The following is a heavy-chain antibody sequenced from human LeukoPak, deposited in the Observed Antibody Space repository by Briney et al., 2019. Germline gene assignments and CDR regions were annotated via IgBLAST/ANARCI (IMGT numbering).Heavy chain of an antibody. Sequence: GRSVRLSCAASGFTFSSYAMHWVRQAPGKGLEWVAVISYDGSNKYYADSVKGRFTISRDNSKNTLYLQMNSLRAEDTAVYYCAKEEYSGAVAGTLDYWGQGTLVTVSS. CDR2: ISYDGSNK. V-gene: IGHV3-30*04. CDR3: AKEEYSGAVAGTLDY. J-gene: IGHJ4*02. D-gene: IGHD6-19*01. CDR1: GFTFSSYA.